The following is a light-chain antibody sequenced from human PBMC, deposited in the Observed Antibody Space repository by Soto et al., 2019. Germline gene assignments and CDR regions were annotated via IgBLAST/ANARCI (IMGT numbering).Light chain of an antibody. J-gene: IGLJ2*01. CDR3: SSYTSSTTLSVV. CDR2: GVT. CDR1: SSDVGGYNY. V-gene: IGLV2-14*01. Sequence: QSVLTQPASVSGSPGQSITISCTGTSSDVGGYNYVCWYQQHPGKAPKLMIYGVTNRPSGVSNRFSGSKSGNTASLTISGLQAEDEADYYCSSYTSSTTLSVVFGGGTKLTVL.